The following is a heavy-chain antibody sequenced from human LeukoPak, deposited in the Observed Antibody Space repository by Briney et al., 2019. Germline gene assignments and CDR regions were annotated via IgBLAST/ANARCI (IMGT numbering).Heavy chain of an antibody. V-gene: IGHV3-74*01. CDR2: INSDGSST. Sequence: GGSLRLSCAASGFTFSSYWMHWVRQAPGKGLVWVSRINSDGSSTSYADSVKGRFTISRDNAKNTLYLQMNSLRAEDTAVYYCARGFLEWPFDYWGQGTLVTVSS. CDR1: GFTFSSYW. CDR3: ARGFLEWPFDY. D-gene: IGHD3-3*01. J-gene: IGHJ4*02.